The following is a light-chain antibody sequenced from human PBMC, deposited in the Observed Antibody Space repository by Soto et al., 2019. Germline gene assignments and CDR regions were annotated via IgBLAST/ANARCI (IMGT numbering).Light chain of an antibody. J-gene: IGKJ1*01. CDR1: QSVSSSY. CDR2: GAS. Sequence: EIVLTQSPGTLSLSPGERATLSCRASQSVSSSYLAWYQQKAGQAPRLLIYGASNRATGIPDRFSGSGSGTDFILTISRLEPVDFAVYYCQHYGSSWTFGQGTKVDIK. CDR3: QHYGSSWT. V-gene: IGKV3-20*01.